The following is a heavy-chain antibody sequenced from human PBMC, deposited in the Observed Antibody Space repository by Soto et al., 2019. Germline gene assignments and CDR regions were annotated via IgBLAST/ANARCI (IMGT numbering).Heavy chain of an antibody. CDR1: GGSITRGGYY. V-gene: IGHV4-31*03. J-gene: IGHJ5*02. CDR3: ARDPAP. Sequence: QVQLQESGPGLVKPSETLSLTCTVSGGSITRGGYYWSWIRQHPGKGLEWIGYIYNSGTTYYNPSLXRRXTISVDTSKNQFSLKLTSVTAADTAVYYCARDPAPWGQGTLVTVSS. CDR2: IYNSGTT.